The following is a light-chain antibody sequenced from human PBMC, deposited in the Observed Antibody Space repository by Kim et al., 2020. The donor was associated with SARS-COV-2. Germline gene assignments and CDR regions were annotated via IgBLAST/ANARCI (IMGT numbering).Light chain of an antibody. CDR3: QAWDTNTGVI. CDR2: QKF. J-gene: IGLJ2*01. V-gene: IGLV3-1*01. CDR1: TLGTGY. Sequence: VTPGQTASITCSGDTLGTGYASWYQQRTGQSTVMLIYQKFKRPSGIPERFSGSNSGNTATLTIRGTQSEDEADYYCQAWDTNTGVIFGGGTQLTVL.